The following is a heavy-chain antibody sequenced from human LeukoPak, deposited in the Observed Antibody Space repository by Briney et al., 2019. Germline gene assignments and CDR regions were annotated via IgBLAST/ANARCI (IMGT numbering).Heavy chain of an antibody. CDR3: ARDKYYYDSSGYYRGHDY. CDR1: GFTFSSYG. D-gene: IGHD3-22*01. J-gene: IGHJ4*02. Sequence: GGSLRLSCAASGFTFSSYGMHWVRQAPGKGLEWVSSISSSSSYIYYADSVKGRFTISRDNAKNSLYLQMNSLRAEDTAVYYCARDKYYYDSSGYYRGHDYWGQGTLVTVSS. V-gene: IGHV3-21*01. CDR2: ISSSSSYI.